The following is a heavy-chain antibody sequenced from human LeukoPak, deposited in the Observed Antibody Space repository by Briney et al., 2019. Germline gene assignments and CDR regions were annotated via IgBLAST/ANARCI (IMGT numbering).Heavy chain of an antibody. Sequence: ASVKVSCKASGYTFTSYGISWVRQAPGQGLVWMGWISAYNGNTNYAQKLQGRVTMTTDTSTSTAYMELRSLRSEDTAVYNCATTNGAPLFDYWGQGTLVTVSS. CDR2: ISAYNGNT. V-gene: IGHV1-18*01. J-gene: IGHJ4*02. CDR1: GYTFTSYG. CDR3: ATTNGAPLFDY. D-gene: IGHD2-8*01.